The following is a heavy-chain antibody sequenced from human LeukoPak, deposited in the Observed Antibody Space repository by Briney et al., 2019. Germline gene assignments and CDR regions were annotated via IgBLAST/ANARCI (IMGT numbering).Heavy chain of an antibody. CDR3: AREYSDYDSWPFDY. CDR1: GGSISSYY. CDR2: IYSSGST. Sequence: PSETLSLTCTVSGGSISSYYWSWIRQTAGKGLEWIGRIYSSGSTNYNPSFKSRVTMSVDTSKNQLSLKLNSVTAADTAVYYCAREYSDYDSWPFDYWGQGTLVTVSS. D-gene: IGHD5-12*01. J-gene: IGHJ4*02. V-gene: IGHV4-4*07.